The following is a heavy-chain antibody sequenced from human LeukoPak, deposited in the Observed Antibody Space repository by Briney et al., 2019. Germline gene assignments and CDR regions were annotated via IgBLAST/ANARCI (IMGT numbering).Heavy chain of an antibody. V-gene: IGHV1-69*01. CDR2: IIPIFGTA. CDR1: GGTFSSNA. CDR3: ATLLSALETKP. Sequence: SVKESCKTSGGTFSSNAISWLRQAPGQGLEWMGGIIPIFGTANYAQKFQGRVTITADESTSTAYMELSRLRSDDTAVYYCATLLSALETKPWGQGTQVTVSS. J-gene: IGHJ5*02. D-gene: IGHD3-10*01.